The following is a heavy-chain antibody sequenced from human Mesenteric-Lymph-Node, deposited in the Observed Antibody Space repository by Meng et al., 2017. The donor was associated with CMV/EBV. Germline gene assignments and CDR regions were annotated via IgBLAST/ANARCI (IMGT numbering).Heavy chain of an antibody. CDR2: INSDGSST. CDR1: GFTFSSYW. CDR3: ARAPPAIYDFWSGYYPPDGMDV. D-gene: IGHD3-3*01. Sequence: GGSLRLSCAASGFTFSSYWMHWVRQAPGKGLVWVSRINSDGSSTSYADSVKGRFTISRDNAKNTLYLQMNSLRAEDTAVYYCARAPPAIYDFWSGYYPPDGMDVWGQGTTVTVSS. V-gene: IGHV3-74*01. J-gene: IGHJ6*02.